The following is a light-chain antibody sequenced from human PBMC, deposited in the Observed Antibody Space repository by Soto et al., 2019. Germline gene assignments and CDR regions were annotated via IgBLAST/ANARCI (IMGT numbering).Light chain of an antibody. J-gene: IGKJ2*01. Sequence: DIQMTQSPSTLSASVGDRVTITCRASQSISSWLAWYQQKPGKAPNLLIYKASTLESGVPSRFSGSGSGTEFTLTISSLQPEDIATYYCQQYNSDFYTFGQGTKLEIK. CDR1: QSISSW. CDR3: QQYNSDFYT. V-gene: IGKV1-5*03. CDR2: KAS.